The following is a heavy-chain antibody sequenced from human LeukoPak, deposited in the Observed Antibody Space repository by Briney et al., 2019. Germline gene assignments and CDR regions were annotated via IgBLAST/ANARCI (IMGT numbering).Heavy chain of an antibody. CDR2: ITASGGVT. D-gene: IGHD3-10*01. V-gene: IGHV3-23*01. J-gene: IGHJ4*02. CDR1: GFTFSSCA. CDR3: AKGSGSYYPYYFDY. Sequence: PGGPLRLSCAASGFTFSSCAMSWVRQAPGKGLEWVSAITASGGVTDHAGSVKGRFTISRDNSKNTLYLQMNSLRAEDTAIYYCAKGSGSYYPYYFDYWGQGTLVNVSS.